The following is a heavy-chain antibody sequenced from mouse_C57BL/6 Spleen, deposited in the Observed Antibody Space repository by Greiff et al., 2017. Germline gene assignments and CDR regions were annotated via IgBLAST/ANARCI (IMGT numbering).Heavy chain of an antibody. Sequence: VQLQQPGAELVRPGTSVKLSCKASGYTFTSYWMHWVKQRPGQGLEWIGVIAPSDSYTNYNQKFKGKATLTVDTSSSTAYMQLSSLTSEDSAVDYGARIHSNNPYYFDYGGQGTTLTVSS. CDR2: IAPSDSYT. D-gene: IGHD2-5*01. CDR1: GYTFTSYW. CDR3: ARIHSNNPYYFDY. J-gene: IGHJ2*01. V-gene: IGHV1-59*01.